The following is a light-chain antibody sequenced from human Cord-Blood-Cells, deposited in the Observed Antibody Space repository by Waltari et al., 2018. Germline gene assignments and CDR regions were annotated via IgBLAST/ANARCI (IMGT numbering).Light chain of an antibody. CDR1: SSDVGGYNH. Sequence: QSALTQPASVSGSPGQSITISCTGTSSDVGGYNHVSWYQQHPGKAPKLMIYEGSKRPSGVSNRFSGSKSGNTASLTISGLQAEEEAAYYCSSYAGRSTWVFGGGTKLTVL. CDR3: SSYAGRSTWV. J-gene: IGLJ3*02. CDR2: EGS. V-gene: IGLV2-23*01.